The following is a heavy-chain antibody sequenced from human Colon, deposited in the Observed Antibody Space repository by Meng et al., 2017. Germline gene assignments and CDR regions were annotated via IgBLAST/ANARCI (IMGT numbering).Heavy chain of an antibody. V-gene: IGHV3-74*01. J-gene: IGHJ3*02. Sequence: GESLKISCEASGFTFSSSWMHWVRQAPGKGLVWVSRMNGDGSMTTYADPVKGRFTISRDNAKNTLYLQMNSLRAEDTAVYYCARERITIFGLGGTAFDIWGQGTMVTVSS. CDR2: MNGDGSMT. CDR1: GFTFSSSW. CDR3: ARERITIFGLGGTAFDI. D-gene: IGHD3-3*01.